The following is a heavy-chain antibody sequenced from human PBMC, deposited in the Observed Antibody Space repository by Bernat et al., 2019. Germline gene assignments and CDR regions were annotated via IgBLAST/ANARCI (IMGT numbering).Heavy chain of an antibody. CDR2: ISAYNGNT. D-gene: IGHD1-7*01. Sequence: QVQLVQSGAEVKKPGASVKVSCKASGYTFTSYGISWVRQAPGQGLEWMGWISAYNGNTNYAQKLQGRVTMTTDTSTSTAYMEVRSLRSDDTAVYYCAREPRTTGTTEEADAFDIWGQGTMVTVSS. CDR1: GYTFTSYG. CDR3: AREPRTTGTTEEADAFDI. V-gene: IGHV1-18*01. J-gene: IGHJ3*02.